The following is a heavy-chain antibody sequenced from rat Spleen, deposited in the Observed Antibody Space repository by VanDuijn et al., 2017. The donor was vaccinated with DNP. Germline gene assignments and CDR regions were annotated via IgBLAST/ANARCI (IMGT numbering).Heavy chain of an antibody. Sequence: EVQLKESGPGLVQPSQTLSLTCTVSGFSLTDYSVHWVRQPPGKGLEWMGVMWSGRSTAYNSALKTRLSISRDTSKSQVFLKMNSLQTEDTAIYYCTRDLGSSFYVMDAWGQGASVTVSS. CDR2: MWSGRST. CDR1: GFSLTDYS. CDR3: TRDLGSSFYVMDA. V-gene: IGHV2S63*01. D-gene: IGHD1-2*01. J-gene: IGHJ4*01.